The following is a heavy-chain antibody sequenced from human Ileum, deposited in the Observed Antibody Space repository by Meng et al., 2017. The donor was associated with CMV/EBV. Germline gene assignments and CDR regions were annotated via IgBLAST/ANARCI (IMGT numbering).Heavy chain of an antibody. J-gene: IGHJ3*02. V-gene: IGHV3-23*01. Sequence: GESLKISCATSGFTFSSYSMSWVRQAPGKGLEWVSSISGNGVTTHYVDSVKGRFTVSRDNSKNTLYLQMNSLRAEDTAIYYCAKCITDCLTRAFEMWGQGTMVTVSS. D-gene: IGHD3-10*01. CDR2: ISGNGVTT. CDR1: GFTFSSYS. CDR3: AKCITDCLTRAFEM.